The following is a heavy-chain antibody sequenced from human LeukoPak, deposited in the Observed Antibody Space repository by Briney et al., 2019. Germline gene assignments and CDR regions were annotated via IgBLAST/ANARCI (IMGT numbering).Heavy chain of an antibody. Sequence: GGSLRLSCAASGFTVSANYMTWVRQAPGKGLEWVSGVYSGGSTYYADSVKGRFTISRDSSKNTLYLQMNSLRAEDTAVYYCALGDPSSSWGQGTLVTVSS. D-gene: IGHD6-13*01. CDR2: VYSGGST. CDR1: GFTVSANY. V-gene: IGHV3-66*01. J-gene: IGHJ4*02. CDR3: ALGDPSSS.